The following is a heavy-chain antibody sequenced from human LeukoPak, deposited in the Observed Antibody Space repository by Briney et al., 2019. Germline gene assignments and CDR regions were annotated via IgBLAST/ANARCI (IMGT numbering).Heavy chain of an antibody. CDR3: ARYTTTGTTSFRDLDY. V-gene: IGHV3-23*01. J-gene: IGHJ4*02. D-gene: IGHD1-1*01. CDR1: GFTYSSYA. Sequence: PGRSLRLSCAASGFTYSSYAMSWVRQAPGKGLEWVSAISGSGGSTYYADSVKGRFTISRDNSKNTLYLQMNSLRAEDTAVYYCARYTTTGTTSFRDLDYWGQGTLVSVSS. CDR2: ISGSGGST.